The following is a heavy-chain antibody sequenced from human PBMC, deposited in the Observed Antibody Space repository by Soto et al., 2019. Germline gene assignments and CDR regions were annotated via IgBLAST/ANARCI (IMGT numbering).Heavy chain of an antibody. CDR3: AKYNGFHFDY. CDR1: GFTFRNYN. CDR2: INIGGSDK. Sequence: GGSLRLSCVASGFTFRNYNMNWVRQAPGKGLEWVAHINIGGSDKHSVDSVKGRFTISRDNAQNSLYLQMNSLRAEDMAVYYCAKYNGFHFDYWGQGTLVTVSS. V-gene: IGHV3-21*05. J-gene: IGHJ4*02. D-gene: IGHD2-8*01.